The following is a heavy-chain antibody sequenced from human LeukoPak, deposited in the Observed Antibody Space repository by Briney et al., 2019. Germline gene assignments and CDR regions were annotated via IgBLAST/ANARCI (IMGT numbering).Heavy chain of an antibody. Sequence: SETLSLTCAVYGGSFSDYYWTWLRQPPGRGLEWIGEINHRGRNNYSPSLTSRLTLSVDTSKNQFSLKLSSVTAADTAVYFCARGGVLSQSSFDVWGQGTMVTVSS. CDR2: INHRGRN. V-gene: IGHV4-34*01. CDR3: ARGGVLSQSSFDV. CDR1: GGSFSDYY. J-gene: IGHJ3*01.